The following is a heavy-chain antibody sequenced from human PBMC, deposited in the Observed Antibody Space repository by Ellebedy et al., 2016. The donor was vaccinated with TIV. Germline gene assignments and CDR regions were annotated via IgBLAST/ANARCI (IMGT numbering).Heavy chain of an antibody. CDR1: GYSFTNFT. CDR3: TRGGNKGEYTWFDP. J-gene: IGHJ5*02. V-gene: IGHV1-8*01. Sequence: AASVKVSCKAFGYSFTNFTITWVRQASGQGLEWMGWMNPKSGDTVYSQKFQGRVSMTRNTPMNTAFLDLPSLRSEDTAVSYCTRGGNKGEYTWFDPWGQGTLVTVSS. D-gene: IGHD1/OR15-1a*01. CDR2: MNPKSGDT.